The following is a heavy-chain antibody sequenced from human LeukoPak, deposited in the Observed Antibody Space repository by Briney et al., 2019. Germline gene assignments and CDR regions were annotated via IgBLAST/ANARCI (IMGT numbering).Heavy chain of an antibody. J-gene: IGHJ4*02. CDR2: IYYSGST. Sequence: SQTLSLTCTVSGYSISSGDYYWSWIRQPPGKGLESIGYIYYSGSTYYNPSLKSRVTISVDTSKNQFSLKLSSVTAADTAVYYCARSVPTRVRGDTSGYWGQGTLVTVSS. CDR3: ARSVPTRVRGDTSGY. V-gene: IGHV4-30-4*01. CDR1: GYSISSGDYY. D-gene: IGHD3-10*01.